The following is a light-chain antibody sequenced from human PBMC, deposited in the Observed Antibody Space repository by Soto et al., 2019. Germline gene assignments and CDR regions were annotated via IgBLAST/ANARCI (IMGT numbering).Light chain of an antibody. Sequence: ELVMKMSAGTVSLSPWEGATLSCRASQSVSSYLAWYQQKPGQAPRLLIYDASNRATGIPARFSGSGSGTDFTLTISSLEPEDFAVYYCQQRCNWPIFGPGTMVDIK. CDR1: QSVSSY. CDR2: DAS. V-gene: IGKV3-11*01. J-gene: IGKJ3*01. CDR3: QQRCNWPI.